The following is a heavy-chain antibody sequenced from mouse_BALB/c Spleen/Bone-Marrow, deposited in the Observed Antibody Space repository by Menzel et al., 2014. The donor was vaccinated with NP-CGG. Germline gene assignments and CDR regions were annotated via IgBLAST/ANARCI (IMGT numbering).Heavy chain of an antibody. CDR3: ARDYYGSSFDY. J-gene: IGHJ2*01. Sequence: EVKLVESGGGLVQPGGSLKLSCAASGFTFSSYGMSWVRQTPDKRLELVATINGNGGSTYYPDSVKGRFTISRDNAKNTLYLRMSSLKSEDTAMYYCARDYYGSSFDYWGQGTTLTVSS. V-gene: IGHV5-6-3*01. D-gene: IGHD1-1*01. CDR1: GFTFSSYG. CDR2: INGNGGST.